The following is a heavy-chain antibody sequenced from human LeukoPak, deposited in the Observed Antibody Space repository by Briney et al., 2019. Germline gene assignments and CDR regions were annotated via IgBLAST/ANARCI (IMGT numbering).Heavy chain of an antibody. Sequence: GGSLRLSCAASGFTFSSYGMNWVRQAPGKGLEWVSSISSSSSYIYYADSVKGRFTISRDNAKNSLYLQMNSLRAEDTAVYYCARHDGGNEVRDAFDIWGQGTMVTVSS. CDR3: ARHDGGNEVRDAFDI. CDR1: GFTFSSYG. CDR2: ISSSSSYI. V-gene: IGHV3-21*01. D-gene: IGHD4-23*01. J-gene: IGHJ3*02.